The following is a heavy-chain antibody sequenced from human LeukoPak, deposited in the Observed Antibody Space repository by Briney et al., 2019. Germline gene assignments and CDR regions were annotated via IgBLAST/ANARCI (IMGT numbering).Heavy chain of an antibody. J-gene: IGHJ4*02. CDR3: ARERIWTGKTFDY. CDR2: IKQDGNEK. CDR1: GFSFSSYW. D-gene: IGHD3/OR15-3a*01. Sequence: PGGSLRLSCAASGFSFSSYWMSWVRQAPGKGLEWVANIKQDGNEKYCVDSVKGRYTISRDNAKNSLYLQMNSLRAEDTAVYYCARERIWTGKTFDYWGQGTLVTVSS. V-gene: IGHV3-7*05.